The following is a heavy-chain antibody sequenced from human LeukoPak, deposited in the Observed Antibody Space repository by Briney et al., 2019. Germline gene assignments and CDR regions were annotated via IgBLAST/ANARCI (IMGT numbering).Heavy chain of an antibody. J-gene: IGHJ5*02. CDR1: GFTFSGSA. D-gene: IGHD1-26*01. CDR2: IDKKDKGYATAT. CDR3: TRDSGTYNWFDP. Sequence: PGGSLRLSCAASGFTFSGSAIHWVRQSSGKGLEWVGQIDKKDKGYATATAHAASVKGRFTISRDDSINTAYLQTKSLKTEDTALYYCTRDSGTYNWFDPWGQGTLVTVSS. V-gene: IGHV3-73*01.